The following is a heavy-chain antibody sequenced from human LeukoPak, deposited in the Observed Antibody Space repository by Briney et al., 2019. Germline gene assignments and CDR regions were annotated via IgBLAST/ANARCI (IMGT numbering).Heavy chain of an antibody. D-gene: IGHD5-12*01. V-gene: IGHV1-2*02. J-gene: IGHJ4*02. Sequence: GASVKVSCRASFSGNYFQWVRQAPGQGFEWIGCIDRNSGDTDYAQKFQRRVTMTRDTSSTTGYMELYGLRPDDTAIYHCATSQIRLGFFDNWGQGTLVFVSP. CDR2: IDRNSGDT. CDR1: FSGNY. CDR3: ATSQIRLGFFDN.